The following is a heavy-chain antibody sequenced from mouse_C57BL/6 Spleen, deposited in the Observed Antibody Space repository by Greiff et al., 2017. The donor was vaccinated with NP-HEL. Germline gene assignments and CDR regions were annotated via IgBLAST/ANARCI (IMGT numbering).Heavy chain of an antibody. CDR2: IYPGDGDT. J-gene: IGHJ4*01. CDR1: GYAFSSSW. Sequence: VQLQESGPELVKPGASVKISCKASGYAFSSSWMNWVKQRPGKGLEWIGRIYPGDGDTNYNGKFKGKATLTADKSSSTAYMQLSSLTSEDSAVYFCARSTYDYDEGYAMDYWGQGTSVTVSS. V-gene: IGHV1-82*01. D-gene: IGHD2-4*01. CDR3: ARSTYDYDEGYAMDY.